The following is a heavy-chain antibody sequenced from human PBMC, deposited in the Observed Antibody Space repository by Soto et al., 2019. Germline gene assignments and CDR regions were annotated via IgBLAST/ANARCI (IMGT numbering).Heavy chain of an antibody. CDR2: ISPIFGTA. V-gene: IGHV1-69*01. CDR3: AREPIAAADPAFDY. D-gene: IGHD6-13*01. J-gene: IGHJ4*02. Sequence: QVQLVQSGAEVKKPGSSVKVSCKASGGTFSSYAISWVRQAPGQGLEWMGGISPIFGTANYAQKFQGRVTSTADESTSTAYMKLSSLRSEDTALYYCAREPIAAADPAFDYWGKGTLVTVSS. CDR1: GGTFSSYA.